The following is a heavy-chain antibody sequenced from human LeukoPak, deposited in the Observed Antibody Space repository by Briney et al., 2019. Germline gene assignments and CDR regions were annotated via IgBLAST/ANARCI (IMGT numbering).Heavy chain of an antibody. D-gene: IGHD1-26*01. Sequence: PGGSLRLSCAASGFTFDDYAMHWVRQAPGKGLEWVSGISWNSGSIGYADSVKGRFTISRDNAKNSLYLQMNSLRAEDTALYYCAKDMGIEGLKTNYYYYGMDVWGQGTTVTVSS. V-gene: IGHV3-9*01. CDR1: GFTFDDYA. CDR3: AKDMGIEGLKTNYYYYGMDV. CDR2: ISWNSGSI. J-gene: IGHJ6*02.